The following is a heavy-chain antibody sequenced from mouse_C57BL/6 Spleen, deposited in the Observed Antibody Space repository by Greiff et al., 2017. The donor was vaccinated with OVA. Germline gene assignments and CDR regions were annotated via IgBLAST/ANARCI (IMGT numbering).Heavy chain of an antibody. CDR2: IDPSDSYT. J-gene: IGHJ1*03. V-gene: IGHV1-50*01. Sequence: QVQLQQPGAELVKPGASVKLSCKASGYTFTSYWMQWVKQRPGQGLEWIGEIDPSDSYTNYNQKFKGKATLTVDTSSSTAYMQLSSLTSEDSAVYYCARGYGSSSWYFDVWGTGTTVTVSS. CDR1: GYTFTSYW. D-gene: IGHD1-1*01. CDR3: ARGYGSSSWYFDV.